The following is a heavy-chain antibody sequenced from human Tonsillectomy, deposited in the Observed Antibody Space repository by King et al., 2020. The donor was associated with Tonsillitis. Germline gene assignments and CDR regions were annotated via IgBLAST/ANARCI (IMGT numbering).Heavy chain of an antibody. D-gene: IGHD3-22*01. Sequence: VQLVQSGGEVKEPGASVKLSCKGSGYTFSTNGLNWVRQAPGQGPEWMGWINTYTGNTKFAQKFQDRVIVTTDTSTNTAYMELRSLRSDDTAIYYCAKDPRYYYDSSGYSAFDIWGQGTMVTVSS. CDR3: AKDPRYYYDSSGYSAFDI. CDR2: INTYTGNT. J-gene: IGHJ3*02. CDR1: GYTFSTNG. V-gene: IGHV1-18*04.